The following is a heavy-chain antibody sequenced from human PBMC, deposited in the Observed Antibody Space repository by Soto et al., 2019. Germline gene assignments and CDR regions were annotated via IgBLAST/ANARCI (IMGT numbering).Heavy chain of an antibody. D-gene: IGHD6-19*01. V-gene: IGHV3-30-3*01. CDR3: ASLQRIAVAGQNTPNWFDP. CDR1: GFTLSSYA. CDR2: ISYDGSNK. J-gene: IGHJ5*02. Sequence: GGSLRLSCAASGFTLSSYAMHWVRQAPGKGLEWVAVISYDGSNKYYADSVKGRFTISRDNSKNTLYLQMNSLRAEDTAVYYCASLQRIAVAGQNTPNWFDPSGQGTLVTVSS.